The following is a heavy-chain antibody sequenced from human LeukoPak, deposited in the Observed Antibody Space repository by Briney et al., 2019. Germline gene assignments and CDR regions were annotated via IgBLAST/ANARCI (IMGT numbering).Heavy chain of an antibody. CDR3: ARRSGTGSRSRPFDP. J-gene: IGHJ5*02. CDR2: VYYTGSN. D-gene: IGHD3-10*01. V-gene: IGHV4-39*01. CDR1: GPSVNSCGFY. Sequence: PSETLSLTCTVSGPSVNSCGFYWVRHPPPPGQGLEWIITVYYTGSNYYNLSLKIRVTISKDTSKNQFSLSLMSLIAADTAVYYCARRSGTGSRSRPFDPWGQGTLVTVSS.